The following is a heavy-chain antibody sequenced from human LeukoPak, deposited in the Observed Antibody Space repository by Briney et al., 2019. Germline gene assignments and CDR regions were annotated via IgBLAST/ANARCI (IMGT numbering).Heavy chain of an antibody. CDR2: ISGSGGST. J-gene: IGHJ4*02. Sequence: PGGSLRLSCAASGFTFSSYAMSWVRQAPGKGLEWASAISGSGGSTYYADSVKGRFTISRDNSKNTPYLQMNSLRAEDTAVYYCAKSGMGGSGSYSPDYWGQGTLVTVSS. V-gene: IGHV3-23*01. CDR1: GFTFSSYA. CDR3: AKSGMGGSGSYSPDY. D-gene: IGHD3-10*01.